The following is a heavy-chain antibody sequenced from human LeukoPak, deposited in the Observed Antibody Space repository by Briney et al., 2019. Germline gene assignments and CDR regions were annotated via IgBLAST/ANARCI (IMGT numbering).Heavy chain of an antibody. Sequence: GGSPRLSCAASGFTFSSYSMNWVRQAPGKGLEWVSSISSSSSYIYYADSVKGRFTFSRDNAKNSLYLQMNSLRAEDTAMYYCARGPISVVAALRICEYWGQGALVTVSS. CDR2: ISSSSSYI. J-gene: IGHJ4*02. D-gene: IGHD2-15*01. CDR3: ARGPISVVAALRICEY. CDR1: GFTFSSYS. V-gene: IGHV3-21*06.